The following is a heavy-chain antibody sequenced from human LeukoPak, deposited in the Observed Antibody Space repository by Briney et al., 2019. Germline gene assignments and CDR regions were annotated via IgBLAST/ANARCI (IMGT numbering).Heavy chain of an antibody. CDR2: VYYTGGT. Sequence: SETLSLTCTLSGGSISSFFWSWIRQPPGKGLEWIGYVYYTGGTNYNPSLKSRVTISVDTSKNQFSLNLSSPTAADTAMYYCARVALRSKGHMDVWGKGTSVTVSS. CDR3: ARVALRSKGHMDV. V-gene: IGHV4-59*01. CDR1: GGSISSFF. J-gene: IGHJ6*03.